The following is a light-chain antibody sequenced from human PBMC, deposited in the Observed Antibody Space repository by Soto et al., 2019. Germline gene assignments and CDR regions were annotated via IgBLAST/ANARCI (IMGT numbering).Light chain of an antibody. J-gene: IGLJ3*02. CDR3: SSYTGSSTWV. CDR1: SSDVGGYDY. CDR2: EVN. Sequence: QSALTQPPSASGSPGQSVTISCTGTSSDVGGYDYVSWYQRQPGKAPKLMIYEVNKRPSGVSNRFSGSKSGNTASLTISGLQAEDEADYYCSSYTGSSTWVFGGGTKLTVL. V-gene: IGLV2-14*01.